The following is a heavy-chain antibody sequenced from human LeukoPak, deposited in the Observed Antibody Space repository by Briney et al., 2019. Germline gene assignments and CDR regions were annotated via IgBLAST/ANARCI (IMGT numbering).Heavy chain of an antibody. CDR1: GFTLSSYW. D-gene: IGHD4-23*01. V-gene: IGHV3-7*01. CDR3: ARHRWYVFDY. CDR2: IKQDGSEK. J-gene: IGHJ4*02. Sequence: GGSLRLSCAASGFTLSSYWMSWVRQAPGKGLEWVANIKQDGSEKYYVDSVKGRFTISRDNAKNSLYLQMNSLRAEDTAVYYCARHRWYVFDYWGQGTLVTVSS.